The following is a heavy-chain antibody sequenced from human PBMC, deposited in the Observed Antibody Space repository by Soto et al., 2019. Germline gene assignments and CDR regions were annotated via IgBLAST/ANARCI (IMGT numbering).Heavy chain of an antibody. J-gene: IGHJ5*02. Sequence: PSETLSLTCAVYGGSFSGYYWSWIRQPPGKGLEWIGEINHSGSTNYNPSLKSRVTISVDTSKNQFSLKLSSVTAADTAVYYCARAAAQWFDPWGQGTLVTVSS. CDR3: ARAAAQWFDP. CDR1: GGSFSGYY. D-gene: IGHD6-6*01. CDR2: INHSGST. V-gene: IGHV4-34*01.